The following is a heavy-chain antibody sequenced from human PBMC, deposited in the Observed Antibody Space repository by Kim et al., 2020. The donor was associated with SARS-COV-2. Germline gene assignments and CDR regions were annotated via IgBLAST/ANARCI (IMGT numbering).Heavy chain of an antibody. Sequence: GGSLRLSCAASGLIFRNYGMHWVRQAPGKGLEWVAFILYDGSNQYYADSVKGRFTISRDNSKNRLYLQMNSLRAEDTAVYYCVKGGVTTPNDYDYWGQGTLVTVSS. CDR1: GLIFRNYG. CDR2: ILYDGSNQ. D-gene: IGHD1-1*01. CDR3: VKGGVTTPNDYDY. J-gene: IGHJ4*02. V-gene: IGHV3-30*18.